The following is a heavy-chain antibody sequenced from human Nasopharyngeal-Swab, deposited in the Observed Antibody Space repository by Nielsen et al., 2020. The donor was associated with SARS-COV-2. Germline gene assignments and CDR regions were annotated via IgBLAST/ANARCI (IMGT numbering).Heavy chain of an antibody. D-gene: IGHD3-22*01. Sequence: SGPTVKPTQTLTLTCTFSGFSLSTSGMCVSWIRQPPGKALEWLARIDWDDDKYYSTSLKTRLTISKDTSKNQVVLTMTNMDPVDTATYYCARTHITMIDQWGQGTLVTVSS. CDR2: IDWDDDK. V-gene: IGHV2-70*11. J-gene: IGHJ4*02. CDR3: ARTHITMIDQ. CDR1: GFSLSTSGMC.